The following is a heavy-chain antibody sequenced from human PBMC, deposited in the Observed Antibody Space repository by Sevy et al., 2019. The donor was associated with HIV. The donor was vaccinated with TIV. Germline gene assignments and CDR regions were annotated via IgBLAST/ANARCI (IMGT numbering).Heavy chain of an antibody. D-gene: IGHD2-2*01. CDR1: DRSFSGYY. V-gene: IGHV4-34*01. J-gene: IGHJ5*02. CDR2: INESGIT. CDR3: ARSPPVVVVPGAPSWFDP. Sequence: SETLSLTCAVHDRSFSGYYWNWIRQLPGKGLEWIGEINESGITYYNPSLKSRVTISVDTSKKQFSLKLNSVTAVDSAVYFCARSPPVVVVPGAPSWFDPWGQGTLVTAPQ.